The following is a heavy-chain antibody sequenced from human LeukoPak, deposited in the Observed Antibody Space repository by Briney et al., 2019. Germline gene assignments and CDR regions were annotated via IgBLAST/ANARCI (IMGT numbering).Heavy chain of an antibody. CDR3: ARSGGKRRSAYYYYMDV. V-gene: IGHV1-8*01. Sequence: ASVKVSCKASGYTFTSYDINWVRQATGQGLEWMGWMNPNSGNTGYAQKFQGRVTMTRNTSISTAYMELSSLRSEDTAVYYCARSGGKRRSAYYYYMDVWGKGTTVTVSS. D-gene: IGHD4-23*01. J-gene: IGHJ6*03. CDR1: GYTFTSYD. CDR2: MNPNSGNT.